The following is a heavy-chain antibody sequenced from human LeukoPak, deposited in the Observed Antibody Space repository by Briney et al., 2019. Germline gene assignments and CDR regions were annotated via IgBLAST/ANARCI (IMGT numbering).Heavy chain of an antibody. D-gene: IGHD5-18*01. CDR1: GGPISSYY. CDR3: ASSGYSLGGRWFDP. Sequence: PSETLSLTCTVSGGPISSYYWSWIRQPPGKGLEWIGYIYYSGSTNYNPSLKSRVTISVDTSKNQFSLKLSSVTAADTAVYYCASSGYSLGGRWFDPWGQGTLVTVSS. CDR2: IYYSGST. J-gene: IGHJ5*02. V-gene: IGHV4-59*01.